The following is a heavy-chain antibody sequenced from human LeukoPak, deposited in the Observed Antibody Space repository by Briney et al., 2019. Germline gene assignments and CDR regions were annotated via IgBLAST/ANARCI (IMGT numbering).Heavy chain of an antibody. J-gene: IGHJ6*02. Sequence: PGRSLRLSCAASGFTFSSYAMHWVRQAPGKGLEWVAVISYDGSNKYYADSVKGRFTISRDNSKNTLYLQMNSLRAEDTAVYYCARDRSSVAAAGYGMDVWGQGTTVTVSS. D-gene: IGHD6-13*01. CDR3: ARDRSSVAAAGYGMDV. CDR2: ISYDGSNK. CDR1: GFTFSSYA. V-gene: IGHV3-30*04.